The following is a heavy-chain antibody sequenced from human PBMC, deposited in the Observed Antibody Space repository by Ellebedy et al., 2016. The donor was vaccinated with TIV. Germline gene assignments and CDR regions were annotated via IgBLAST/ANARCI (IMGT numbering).Heavy chain of an antibody. CDR1: GFTFSSYW. Sequence: GESLKISCAASGFTFSSYWMHWVRQAPGKGLVWVSRINSDGSSTSYADSVKGRFTISRDNAKNTLYLQMNSLRAEDTAVYYCARASVGAFDIWGQGTMVTVSS. D-gene: IGHD3-16*01. CDR2: INSDGSST. J-gene: IGHJ3*02. V-gene: IGHV3-74*01. CDR3: ARASVGAFDI.